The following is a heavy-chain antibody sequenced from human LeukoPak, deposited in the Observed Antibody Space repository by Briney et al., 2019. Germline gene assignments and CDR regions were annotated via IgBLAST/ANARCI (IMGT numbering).Heavy chain of an antibody. CDR3: ARDRNTMVRGVIPLDY. CDR1: GFTFSSYA. Sequence: GGSLRLSCAASGFTFSSYAMHWVRQAPGKGLEWVAVISYDGSNKYYADSVKGRFTISRDNSKNTLYLQMNSLRAEDTAVYYCARDRNTMVRGVIPLDYWGQGTLVTVSS. CDR2: ISYDGSNK. V-gene: IGHV3-30-3*01. J-gene: IGHJ4*02. D-gene: IGHD3-10*01.